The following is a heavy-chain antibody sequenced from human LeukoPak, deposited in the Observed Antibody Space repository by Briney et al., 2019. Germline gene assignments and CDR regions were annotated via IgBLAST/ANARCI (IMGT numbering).Heavy chain of an antibody. CDR3: AKDGFYCSGGSCYGPDY. D-gene: IGHD2-15*01. CDR1: GFTFSSYA. J-gene: IGHJ4*02. V-gene: IGHV3-23*01. Sequence: GGSLRLSCAASGFTFSSYAMSWVRQAPGKGLEWVSAISGSGGSTYYADSVKGRFTISRDNSKNTLYVQMNSLRAEDTAVYYCAKDGFYCSGGSCYGPDYWGQGTLVTVSS. CDR2: ISGSGGST.